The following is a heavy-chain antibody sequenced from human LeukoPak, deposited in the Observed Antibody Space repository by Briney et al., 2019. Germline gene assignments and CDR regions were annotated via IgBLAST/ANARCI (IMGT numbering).Heavy chain of an antibody. CDR1: GGSISSGGHY. CDR2: IYYSGST. Sequence: SQTLSLTCTVSGGSISSGGHYWSWIRQHPGKGLEWIGYIYYSGSTYYNPSLKSRVTISVDTSKNQFSLKLSSVTAADTAVYYCARARDYYDSSGYTPHAFDIWGQGTMVTVSS. J-gene: IGHJ3*02. CDR3: ARARDYYDSSGYTPHAFDI. V-gene: IGHV4-31*03. D-gene: IGHD3-22*01.